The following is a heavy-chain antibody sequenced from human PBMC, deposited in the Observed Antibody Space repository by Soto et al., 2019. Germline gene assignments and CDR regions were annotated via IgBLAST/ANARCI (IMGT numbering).Heavy chain of an antibody. V-gene: IGHV3-30-3*01. CDR3: AREGPITLVRGGNGVPSYYYYYGMDV. D-gene: IGHD3-10*01. CDR1: GFSFSNYA. J-gene: IGHJ6*02. CDR2: ISYDGSDK. Sequence: GGSLRLSCAASGFSFSNYAMHWVRQAPGKGLEWVAVISYDGSDKNYADSVKGRFTISRDNSKNTLHLQVSSPRAEDTAVYYCAREGPITLVRGGNGVPSYYYYYGMDVWGQGTTVTVSS.